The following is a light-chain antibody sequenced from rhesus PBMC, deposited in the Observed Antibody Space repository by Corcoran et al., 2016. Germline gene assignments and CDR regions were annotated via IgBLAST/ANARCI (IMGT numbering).Light chain of an antibody. J-gene: IGLJ1*01. CDR1: STDIGGYNY. CDR2: DVS. CDR3: SSDADSDTYI. Sequence: QAALTQPRSVSGSPGQSVTISCTGTSTDIGGYNYVSWYQQHPGTAPKLMIYDVSKRPSGVSDRFSGSKSGNTASLTISGLLAEDAADYYCSSDADSDTYIFLTGTRLTVL. V-gene: IGLV2-32*02.